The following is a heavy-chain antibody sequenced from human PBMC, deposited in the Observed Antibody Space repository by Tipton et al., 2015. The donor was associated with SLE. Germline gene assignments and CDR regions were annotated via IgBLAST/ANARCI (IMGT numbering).Heavy chain of an antibody. Sequence: LRLSCAVYGGSFSGYYWSWIRQPPGKGLEWIGEINHSGGTNYNPSLKSRVTISVDTSKNQFSLKLSSVTAADTAVYYCASPGYSSDWGQGTLVTVSS. CDR1: GGSFSGYY. V-gene: IGHV4-34*01. J-gene: IGHJ4*02. CDR2: INHSGGT. D-gene: IGHD6-25*01. CDR3: ASPGYSSD.